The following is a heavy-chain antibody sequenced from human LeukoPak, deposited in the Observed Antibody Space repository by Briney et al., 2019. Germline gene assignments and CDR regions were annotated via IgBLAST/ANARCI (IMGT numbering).Heavy chain of an antibody. J-gene: IGHJ5*02. CDR3: ARGYCSSTSCYNSFWFDP. D-gene: IGHD2-2*02. Sequence: ASVKVSCKASGYTFTSYGISWVRQAPGQGLEWMGRIIPILGIANYAQKFQGRVTITADKSTSTAYMELSSLRSEDTAVYYCARGYCSSTSCYNSFWFDPWGQGTLATVSS. CDR1: GYTFTSYG. CDR2: IIPILGIA. V-gene: IGHV1-69*04.